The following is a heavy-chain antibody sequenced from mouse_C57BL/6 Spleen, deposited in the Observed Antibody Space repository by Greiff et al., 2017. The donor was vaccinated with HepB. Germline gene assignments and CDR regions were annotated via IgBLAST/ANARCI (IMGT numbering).Heavy chain of an antibody. Sequence: EVKVVESGGGLVQPGGSLSLSCAASGFTFTDYYMSWVRQPPGKALEWLGFIRNKANGYTTEYSASVKGRFTISRDNSQSILYLQMNALRAEDSATYYCARYIKDYDWYFDVWGTGTTVTVSS. D-gene: IGHD2-4*01. CDR3: ARYIKDYDWYFDV. CDR2: IRNKANGYTT. CDR1: GFTFTDYY. J-gene: IGHJ1*03. V-gene: IGHV7-3*01.